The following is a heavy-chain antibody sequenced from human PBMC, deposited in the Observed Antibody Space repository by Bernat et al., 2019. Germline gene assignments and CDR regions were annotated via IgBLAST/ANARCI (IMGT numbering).Heavy chain of an antibody. CDR1: GFTVSSNY. J-gene: IGHJ4*02. V-gene: IGHV3-53*02. CDR2: IYSGGST. Sequence: EVQLVETGGGLIQPGGSLRLSCAASGFTVSSNYMRWVRQAPGKGLEWVSGIYSGGSTYYSDYAKGRFTISRDNSKNTLYIQMNSLRTEDTAVYYFARVDTSSSFDYWGQGTLVTVSS. D-gene: IGHD6-13*01. CDR3: ARVDTSSSFDY.